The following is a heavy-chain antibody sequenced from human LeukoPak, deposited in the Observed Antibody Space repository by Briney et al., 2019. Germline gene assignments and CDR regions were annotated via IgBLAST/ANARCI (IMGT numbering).Heavy chain of an antibody. CDR2: IYHSGST. V-gene: IGHV4-38-2*02. D-gene: IGHD3-10*01. Sequence: PSETLSLTCTVSGYSISSGYYWGWIRQPPGKGLEWIGSIYHSGSTYYNPSLKSRVTISVDTSKNQFSLKLSSVTAADTAVYYCARDRWSPLWFGESLLSYWGQGTLVTVSS. CDR3: ARDRWSPLWFGESLLSY. CDR1: GYSISSGYY. J-gene: IGHJ4*02.